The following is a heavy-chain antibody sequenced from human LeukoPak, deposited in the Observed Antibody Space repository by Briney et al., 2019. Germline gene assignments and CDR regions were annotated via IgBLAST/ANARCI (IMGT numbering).Heavy chain of an antibody. J-gene: IGHJ6*02. CDR3: ARDPHGGIRYCSGGSCQSYHYYGMDV. CDR1: GGTFSSYT. CDR2: IIPILGIA. Sequence: ASVKVSCKASGGTFSSYTISWVRQAPGQGLEWMGRIIPILGIANYAQKFQGRVTITADKSTSTAYMELSSLRSEDTAVYYCARDPHGGIRYCSGGSCQSYHYYGMDVWGQGTTVTVSS. D-gene: IGHD2-15*01. V-gene: IGHV1-69*04.